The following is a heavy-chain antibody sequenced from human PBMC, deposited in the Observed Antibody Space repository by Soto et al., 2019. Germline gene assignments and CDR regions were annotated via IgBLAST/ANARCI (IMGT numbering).Heavy chain of an antibody. D-gene: IGHD3-9*01. CDR2: IYWDDDK. V-gene: IGHV2-5*02. J-gene: IGHJ3*02. Sequence: QITLKESGPTLVKPTQTLTLTCTFSGFSLSTSGVGVGWIRQPPGKALEWLALIYWDDDKRYSPSLKSRLTITKATSKNQVVLTMTNMDPVDTATYYCAHTFDLRYFDWPLPAFDIWGQGTMVTVSS. CDR1: GFSLSTSGVG. CDR3: AHTFDLRYFDWPLPAFDI.